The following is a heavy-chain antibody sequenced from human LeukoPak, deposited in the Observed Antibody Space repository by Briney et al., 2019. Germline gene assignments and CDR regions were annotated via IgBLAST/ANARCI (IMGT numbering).Heavy chain of an antibody. CDR3: ARLYLDSSLFDF. D-gene: IGHD2-21*01. CDR2: IRQDGKEK. Sequence: PGGSLRLSCAASGFTFSGFWMGWVRQAPGKGLERVANIRQDGKEKYLLDSVKGRFSISRDNAKNSLYLQMNSLRVEDTALYYCARLYLDSSLFDFRGQGTLVTVSS. CDR1: GFTFSGFW. V-gene: IGHV3-7*01. J-gene: IGHJ4*02.